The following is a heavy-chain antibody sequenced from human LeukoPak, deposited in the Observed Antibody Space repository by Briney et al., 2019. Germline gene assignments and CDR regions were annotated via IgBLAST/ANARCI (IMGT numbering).Heavy chain of an antibody. CDR3: ARELRLVESLGGGY. CDR1: GGSISSSSYY. D-gene: IGHD3-16*01. V-gene: IGHV4-39*01. CDR2: IYYSGST. J-gene: IGHJ4*02. Sequence: SETLSLTCTVSGGSISSSSYYWGWIRQPPGKGLEWIGTIYYSGSTYYAPSLRSRVTMSVDTSKHQFSLRLSSVTAADTAVYYCARELRLVESLGGGYWGQGTLVTVSS.